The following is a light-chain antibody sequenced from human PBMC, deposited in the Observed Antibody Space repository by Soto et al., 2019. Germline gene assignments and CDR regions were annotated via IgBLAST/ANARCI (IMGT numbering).Light chain of an antibody. CDR3: QQYNDYSWT. Sequence: DIQMTQSPSTLSASVGDRVTITCRADQSITRWLAWFQQKPGKAPSLLIYDATNLQPGVPSRFSGSGSGTEFTLTISSLQPDDVATYYCQQYNDYSWTFGQGTKVDIK. CDR1: QSITRW. CDR2: DAT. J-gene: IGKJ1*01. V-gene: IGKV1-5*01.